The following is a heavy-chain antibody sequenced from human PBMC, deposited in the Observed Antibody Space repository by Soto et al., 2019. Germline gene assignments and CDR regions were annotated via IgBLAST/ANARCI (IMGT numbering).Heavy chain of an antibody. CDR1: GFTFSRYG. V-gene: IGHV3-30-3*01. J-gene: IGHJ4*02. Sequence: QVELVESGGGVVQPGRSLSLSCAASGFTFSRYGMHWVRQAPGKGLEWVAVISYDGSGKYYADSVKGRFTISKDSSKNTLYLQMNSLRPEDTAVYYCVCEIFGVVGSAFDYWGQGTQVTVSS. D-gene: IGHD3-3*01. CDR2: ISYDGSGK. CDR3: VCEIFGVVGSAFDY.